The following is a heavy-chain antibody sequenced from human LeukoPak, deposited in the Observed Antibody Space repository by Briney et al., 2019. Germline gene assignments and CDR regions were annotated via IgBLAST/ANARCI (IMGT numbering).Heavy chain of an antibody. CDR3: ARLGSSSSADAFDI. CDR2: INPNSGGT. Sequence: ASVKVSCKASGYTFTGNYMHWVRQAPGQGLEWMGWINPNSGGTNYAQKFQGRVTMTRDTSISTAYMELSRLRSDDTAVYYCARLGSSSSADAFDIWGQGTMVTVSS. D-gene: IGHD6-6*01. J-gene: IGHJ3*02. CDR1: GYTFTGNY. V-gene: IGHV1-2*02.